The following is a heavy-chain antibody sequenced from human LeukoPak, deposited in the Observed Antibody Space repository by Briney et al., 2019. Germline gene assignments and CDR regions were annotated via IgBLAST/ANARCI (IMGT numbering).Heavy chain of an antibody. J-gene: IGHJ4*02. Sequence: GGSLRPSCAASGFTFSSYWMYWVRQAPGKGLVWVSLISSDGSTTSYADSVKGRFTISRDNAKNTLYLQMNSLRAEDTAMYYCASGRSYDSSGYYFYWGQGTLVTVSS. CDR1: GFTFSSYW. V-gene: IGHV3-74*01. CDR3: ASGRSYDSSGYYFY. CDR2: ISSDGSTT. D-gene: IGHD3-22*01.